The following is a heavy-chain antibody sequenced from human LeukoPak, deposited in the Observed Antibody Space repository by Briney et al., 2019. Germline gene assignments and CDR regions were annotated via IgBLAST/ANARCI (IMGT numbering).Heavy chain of an antibody. CDR1: GGSFTDYY. Sequence: SETLSLTCAVYGGSFTDYYWNWIRQPPGKGLEWIGEINRSGITHYNPSLKSRVTISVDTSKNQFSLKLSSVTAADTAVYYCARSFGTFGGVIGFDYWGQGTLVTVSS. V-gene: IGHV4-34*01. J-gene: IGHJ4*02. CDR3: ARSFGTFGGVIGFDY. CDR2: INRSGIT. D-gene: IGHD3-16*02.